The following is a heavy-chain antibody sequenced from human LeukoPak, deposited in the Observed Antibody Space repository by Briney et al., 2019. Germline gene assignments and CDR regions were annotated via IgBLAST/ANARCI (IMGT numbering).Heavy chain of an antibody. CDR2: IYYSGST. Sequence: SETLSLTCTVSGGSISSYYWSWIRQPPGKGLEWIGYIYYSGSTNYNPSLKSRVTISVDTSKNQFSLKLSSVTAADTAVYYCARGIAVAGTRWFDPWGQGTLVTVSS. V-gene: IGHV4-59*01. CDR3: ARGIAVAGTRWFDP. J-gene: IGHJ5*02. CDR1: GGSISSYY. D-gene: IGHD6-19*01.